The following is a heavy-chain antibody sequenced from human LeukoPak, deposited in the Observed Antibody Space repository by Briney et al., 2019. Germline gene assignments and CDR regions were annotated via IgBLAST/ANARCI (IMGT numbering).Heavy chain of an antibody. J-gene: IGHJ3*02. V-gene: IGHV3-7*01. D-gene: IGHD3-3*01. CDR3: ARGVYAFDI. CDR2: IKQDGSEI. Sequence: GGSLRLSCAASGFTFSSYWMTWVRQVPGKGLEWVANIKQDGSEIYYVDSVKGRFTISRDNAKNSLFLLMNGLRAEDTAVYYCARGVYAFDIWGQGTMVTVSS. CDR1: GFTFSSYW.